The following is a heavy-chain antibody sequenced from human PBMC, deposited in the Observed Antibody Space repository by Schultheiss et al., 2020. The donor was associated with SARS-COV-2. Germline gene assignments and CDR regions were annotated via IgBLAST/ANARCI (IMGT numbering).Heavy chain of an antibody. V-gene: IGHV3-7*03. J-gene: IGHJ4*02. CDR1: GFTVSSNY. D-gene: IGHD1-7*01. CDR3: ARDTGNYYVDY. CDR2: IKQDGSEK. Sequence: GGSLRLSCAASGFTVSSNYMSWVRQAPGKGLEWVANIKQDGSEKYYVDSVKGRFTISRDNAKNSLYLQMNSLRAEDTAVYFCARDTGNYYVDYWGQGTLVTVSS.